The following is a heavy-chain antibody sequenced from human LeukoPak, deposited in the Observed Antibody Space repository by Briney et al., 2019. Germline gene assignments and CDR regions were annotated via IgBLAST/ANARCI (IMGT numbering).Heavy chain of an antibody. CDR3: ARVRYSGYGDFDY. CDR1: GGSISSYY. CDR2: IYYSGST. D-gene: IGHD5-12*01. V-gene: IGHV4-59*01. Sequence: KPSETLSLTCTVSGGSISSYYWSWIRQPPGKGLEWIGYIYYSGSTKYNPSLKSRVTISVDTSKNQFSLKLSSVTPADTAVYYCARVRYSGYGDFDYWGQGTLVTVSS. J-gene: IGHJ4*02.